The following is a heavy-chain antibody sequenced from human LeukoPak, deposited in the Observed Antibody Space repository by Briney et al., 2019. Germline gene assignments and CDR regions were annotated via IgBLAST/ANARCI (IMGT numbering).Heavy chain of an antibody. CDR2: IYYSGST. V-gene: IGHV4-31*03. Sequence: PSQTLSLTCTVSGGSISSGGYYWSWIRQHPGKGLEWIGYIYYSGSTYYNPSLKSRVTISVDTSKNQFSLKLSSVTAADTAVYYCARVSCYYGSGAYYFDYWGQGTLVTVSS. CDR3: ARVSCYYGSGAYYFDY. D-gene: IGHD3-10*01. J-gene: IGHJ4*02. CDR1: GGSISSGGYY.